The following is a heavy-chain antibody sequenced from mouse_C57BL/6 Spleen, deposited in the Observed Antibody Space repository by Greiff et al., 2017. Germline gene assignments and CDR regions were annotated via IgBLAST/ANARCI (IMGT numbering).Heavy chain of an antibody. Sequence: VQLHQPGAELVMPGASVKLSCKASGYTFTSYWMHWVKQRPGQGLEWIGEIDPSDSYTNYNQKFKGKSTLTVDKSSSTAYMQLSSLTSEDSAVYYCARFTTVVAPFDYWGQGTTLTVSS. D-gene: IGHD1-1*01. J-gene: IGHJ2*01. CDR2: IDPSDSYT. CDR3: ARFTTVVAPFDY. CDR1: GYTFTSYW. V-gene: IGHV1-69*01.